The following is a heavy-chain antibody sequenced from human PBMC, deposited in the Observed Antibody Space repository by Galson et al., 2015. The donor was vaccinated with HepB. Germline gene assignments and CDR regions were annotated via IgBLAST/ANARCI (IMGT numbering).Heavy chain of an antibody. Sequence: SVKVSCKASGYTFTGYYMHWVRQAPGQGLEWMGWINPNSGGTNYAQKFQGWVTMTRDTSISTAYMELSRLRSDDTAVYYCARHAPSSGWIYPTYWYFDLWGRGTLVTVSS. CDR2: INPNSGGT. CDR3: ARHAPSSGWIYPTYWYFDL. D-gene: IGHD6-19*01. J-gene: IGHJ2*01. V-gene: IGHV1-2*04. CDR1: GYTFTGYY.